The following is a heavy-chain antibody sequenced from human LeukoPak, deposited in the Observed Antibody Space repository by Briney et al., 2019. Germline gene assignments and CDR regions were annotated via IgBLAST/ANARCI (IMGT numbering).Heavy chain of an antibody. Sequence: PGGSLRLSCAASGFTFSDYYMSWIRQAPGKGLEWVSYISSSSSYTNYADSVKGRFTISRDNAKNSLYLQMNSLRAEDTAVYYCARAGWELAYYFDYWGQGTLVTVSS. CDR3: ARAGWELAYYFDY. CDR2: ISSSSSYT. D-gene: IGHD1-26*01. V-gene: IGHV3-11*05. CDR1: GFTFSDYY. J-gene: IGHJ4*02.